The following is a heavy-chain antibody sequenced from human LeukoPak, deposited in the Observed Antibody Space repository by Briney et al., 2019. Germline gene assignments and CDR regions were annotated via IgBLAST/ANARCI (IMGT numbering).Heavy chain of an antibody. V-gene: IGHV1-3*04. D-gene: IGHD2-21*01. CDR3: ARRLGRSFDY. CDR2: INIGNGNT. CDR1: GYTFINHA. Sequence: ASVKVPCKASGYTFINHAIHWVRQAPGQRLEWMGRINIGNGNTKYSQNFQGRITITRDTSATTAYMDLSSLRSEDTAMYYCARRLGRSFDYWGQGTPVTVSS. J-gene: IGHJ4*02.